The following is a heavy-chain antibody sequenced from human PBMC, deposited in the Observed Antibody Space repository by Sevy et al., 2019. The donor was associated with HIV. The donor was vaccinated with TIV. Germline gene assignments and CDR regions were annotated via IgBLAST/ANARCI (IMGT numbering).Heavy chain of an antibody. Sequence: GGSLRLSCAASGFTFSSYAMSWVRQAPGKGLEWVSAISGSGGSTYYEDSVKGRFIISRDNAKNTLYLQMNSLRAEDTAVYYCANGYNYYYYGMDVWGQGTTVTVSS. V-gene: IGHV3-23*01. D-gene: IGHD5-12*01. J-gene: IGHJ6*02. CDR3: ANGYNYYYYGMDV. CDR1: GFTFSSYA. CDR2: ISGSGGST.